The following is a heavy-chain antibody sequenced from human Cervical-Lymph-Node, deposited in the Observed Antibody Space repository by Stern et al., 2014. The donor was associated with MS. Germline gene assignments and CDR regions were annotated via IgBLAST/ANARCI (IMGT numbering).Heavy chain of an antibody. CDR1: GYTFSDHY. D-gene: IGHD1-20*01. V-gene: IGHV1-2*02. CDR2: INAKSGIT. Sequence: QVQLVESGAEVKKPGASVKVFCKASGYTFSDHYMHWVRQAPGQGLEWMGWINAKSGITNYAQKFQGRVTMTRDTSISTAYMELSSLRSDDTAVYYCARELNWNDIFTNVFDIWGQGTMVTVSS. J-gene: IGHJ3*02. CDR3: ARELNWNDIFTNVFDI.